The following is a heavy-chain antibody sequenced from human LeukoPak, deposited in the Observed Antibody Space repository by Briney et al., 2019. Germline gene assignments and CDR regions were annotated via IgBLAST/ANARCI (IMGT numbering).Heavy chain of an antibody. V-gene: IGHV3-64*01. D-gene: IGHD3-22*01. CDR2: INSNGGST. CDR1: GFTFSSYA. J-gene: IGHJ4*02. Sequence: PGGSLRLSCVASGFTFSSYAMHWVRQTPGKGLEYVSGINSNGGSTHYANSVKGRFTISRDNSKHALYLQMGSLRTEDMAVYYCAVHNSGFCYWGQGTQVTVSS. CDR3: AVHNSGFCY.